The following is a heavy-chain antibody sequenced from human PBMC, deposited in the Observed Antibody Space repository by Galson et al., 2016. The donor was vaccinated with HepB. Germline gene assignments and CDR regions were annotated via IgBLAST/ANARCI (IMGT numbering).Heavy chain of an antibody. Sequence: SVKVSCKASGYTFTSYDINWVRQATGQGLEWMGWMNPNSGNTGYAQKFQGRVTMTRNTSISTAYMELSSLRPEDTAVYYCARGRIKSITMIAVVKQTYHFDYWGQGTLVTVSS. CDR2: MNPNSGNT. D-gene: IGHD3-22*01. CDR3: ARGRIKSITMIAVVKQTYHFDY. J-gene: IGHJ4*02. CDR1: GYTFTSYD. V-gene: IGHV1-8*01.